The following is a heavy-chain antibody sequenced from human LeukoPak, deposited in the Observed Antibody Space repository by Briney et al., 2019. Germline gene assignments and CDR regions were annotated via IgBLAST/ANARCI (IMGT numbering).Heavy chain of an antibody. CDR1: GYIFTGYY. CDR2: INPNSGGT. V-gene: IGHV1-2*02. Sequence: ASVKVSCKASGYIFTGYYMHWVRQAPGQGLEWMGWINPNSGGTNYAQKFQGRVTMTRDTSISTAYMELSRLRSDDTAVYYCARTDYQLPPYYYGMDVWGQGTTVTVSS. D-gene: IGHD2-2*01. CDR3: ARTDYQLPPYYYGMDV. J-gene: IGHJ6*02.